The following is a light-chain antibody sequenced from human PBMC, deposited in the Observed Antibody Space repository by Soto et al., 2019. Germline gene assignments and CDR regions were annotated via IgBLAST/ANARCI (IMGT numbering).Light chain of an antibody. CDR1: SSDVGGFDF. CDR2: EVA. J-gene: IGLJ1*01. CDR3: GSYTTSSTSHV. Sequence: QSALTQPASVSGSPGQSITISCTGTSSDVGGFDFVSWYQQHPGKVPKLLIYEVANRPSGVSNRFSGSKSGNTASLTISALQAEDEADYYCGSYTTSSTSHVFGTWTKVTVL. V-gene: IGLV2-14*03.